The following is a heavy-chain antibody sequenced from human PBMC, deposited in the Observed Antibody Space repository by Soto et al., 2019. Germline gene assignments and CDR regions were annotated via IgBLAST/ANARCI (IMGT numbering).Heavy chain of an antibody. CDR2: ISYDGSNK. CDR1: GFTFISYA. CDR3: ARDQYRTYYYYGMDV. D-gene: IGHD6-6*01. Sequence: GGSLRLSCAASGFTFISYAMHWVRQAPGKGLEWVAVISYDGSNKYYADSVKGRFTISRDNSKNTLYLQMNSLRAEDTAVYYCARDQYRTYYYYGMDVWGQGTTVTVSS. J-gene: IGHJ6*02. V-gene: IGHV3-30-3*01.